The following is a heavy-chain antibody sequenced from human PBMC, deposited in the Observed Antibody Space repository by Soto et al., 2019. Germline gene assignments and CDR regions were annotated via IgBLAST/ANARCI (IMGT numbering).Heavy chain of an antibody. J-gene: IGHJ4*02. Sequence: GESLKISCKGSGYSFAGYWITWVRQKPGKGLEWMGRIDPSDSQTYYSPSFRGHVTISATKSITTVFLQWSSLRASDTAMYYCARQIYFSYIGHKLQYYFDPWGQGTPVTLPS. CDR3: ARQIYFSYIGHKLQYYFDP. CDR1: GYSFAGYW. CDR2: IDPSDSQT. V-gene: IGHV5-10-1*01. D-gene: IGHD3-16*01.